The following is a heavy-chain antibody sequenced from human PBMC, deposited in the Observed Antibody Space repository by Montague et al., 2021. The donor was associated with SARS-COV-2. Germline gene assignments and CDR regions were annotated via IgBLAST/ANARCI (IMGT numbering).Heavy chain of an antibody. CDR2: ISGGGDDT. J-gene: IGHJ5*02. D-gene: IGHD1-26*01. CDR1: GFNFNNYA. CDR3: AKAAYMPYSGSYWDP. V-gene: IGHV3-23*01. Sequence: SLRLSCAASGFNFNNYAMIWVRQAPGKGLEWVSGISGGGDDTYTADSVRGRFTISRDNFKRTLSLQMNSLRAEDSAIYYCAKAAYMPYSGSYWDPWGQGALVTVSS.